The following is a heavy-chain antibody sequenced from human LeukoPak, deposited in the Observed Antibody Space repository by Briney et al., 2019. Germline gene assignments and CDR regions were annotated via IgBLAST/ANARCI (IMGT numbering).Heavy chain of an antibody. J-gene: IGHJ4*02. D-gene: IGHD5-12*01. Sequence: SETLSLTCAVYGGSFSGYYWSWIRQPPGKGLEWIGEINHSGSTNYNPSLKSRVTISVGTSKNQFSLKLSSVTAADTAVYYCARGKWLRSSFDYWGQGTLVTVSS. CDR1: GGSFSGYY. CDR3: ARGKWLRSSFDY. V-gene: IGHV4-34*01. CDR2: INHSGST.